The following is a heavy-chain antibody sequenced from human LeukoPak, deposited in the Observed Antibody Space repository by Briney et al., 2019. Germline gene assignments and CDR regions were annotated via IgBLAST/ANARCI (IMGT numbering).Heavy chain of an antibody. CDR2: ISGGTGTP. Sequence: SGGSLRLSCAASGFSFSNYAMSWVRQAPGKGLEWVSGISGGTGTPFYADSVKGRFTISRDNSKNTLYLQMSSLRGEDTAVYYCARARAAAGIDFDYWGQGTLVTVSS. V-gene: IGHV3-23*01. J-gene: IGHJ4*02. CDR1: GFSFSNYA. D-gene: IGHD6-13*01. CDR3: ARARAAAGIDFDY.